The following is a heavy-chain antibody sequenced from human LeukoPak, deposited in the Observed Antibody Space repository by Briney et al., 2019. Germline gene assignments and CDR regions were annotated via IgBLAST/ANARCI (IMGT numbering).Heavy chain of an antibody. Sequence: PSETLSLTCTVSGGSISSSSYYWGWIRQPPGKGLEWIGSIYYSGSTYYNPPLKSRVTISVDTSKNQFSLKLSSVTAADTAVYYCARGSLEGFEAFDIWGQGTMVTVSS. J-gene: IGHJ3*02. CDR1: GGSISSSSYY. V-gene: IGHV4-39*07. CDR2: IYYSGST. CDR3: ARGSLEGFEAFDI.